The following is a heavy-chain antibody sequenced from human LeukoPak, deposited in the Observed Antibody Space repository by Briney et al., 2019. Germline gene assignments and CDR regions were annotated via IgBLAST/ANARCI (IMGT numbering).Heavy chain of an antibody. Sequence: PGGSLRLSCAGSGFTFNNAWLSWVRQAPGKGLEWVGRIASKPDGGTPDYATAVKGRFSILRDDSKDTVYLQMNSLKADDTAVYFCNARDVFDHGTSSPLDAWGQGTLVTVPS. V-gene: IGHV3-15*04. D-gene: IGHD3-16*01. CDR1: GFTFNNAW. CDR2: IASKPDGGTP. CDR3: NARDVFDHGTSSPLDA. J-gene: IGHJ5*02.